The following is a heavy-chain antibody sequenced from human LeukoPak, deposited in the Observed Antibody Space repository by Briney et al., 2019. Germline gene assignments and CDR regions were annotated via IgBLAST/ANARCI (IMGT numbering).Heavy chain of an antibody. CDR3: ARFPTHYYFDY. J-gene: IGHJ4*02. Sequence: GGSLGLSCAASGFTFTTYEMHWVRQAPGKGLEWVANIKLDGSEKYYVDSVKGRFTISRDNAKNSLYLQMNSLRAEDTAVYYCARFPTHYYFDYWGQGTLVTVSS. V-gene: IGHV3-7*01. CDR1: GFTFTTYE. CDR2: IKLDGSEK.